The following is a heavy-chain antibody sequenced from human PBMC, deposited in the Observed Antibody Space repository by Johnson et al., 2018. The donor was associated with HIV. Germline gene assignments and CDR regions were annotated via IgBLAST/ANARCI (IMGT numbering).Heavy chain of an antibody. CDR1: GFTVSSNY. V-gene: IGHV3-53*01. CDR3: ARVLMRGAYYYDSSGYYI. J-gene: IGHJ3*02. Sequence: VQLVESGGGVVQPGGSLRLSCAASGFTVSSNYMSWVRQAPGKGLEWVSVIYSGGSTYYADSVKGRFTISRDNSKNTLYLQMNSLRAEDTAVYYCARVLMRGAYYYDSSGYYIWGQGTMVTVSS. D-gene: IGHD3-22*01. CDR2: IYSGGST.